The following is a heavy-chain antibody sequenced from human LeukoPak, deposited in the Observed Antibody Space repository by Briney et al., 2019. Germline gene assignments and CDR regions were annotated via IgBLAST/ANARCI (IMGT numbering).Heavy chain of an antibody. CDR3: ARGYCSGGTCYTFDP. CDR2: AGNKANSYTT. V-gene: IGHV3-72*01. CDR1: GFTFSDHY. J-gene: IGHJ5*02. Sequence: GGFLRLSCAASGFTFSDHYMDWVRQAPGKGLEWVGRAGNKANSYTTKYAASVRGRFTISRDDSKNSLYLQMNSLKTEDTAVYYCARGYCSGGTCYTFDPWGQGTLVTVSS. D-gene: IGHD2-15*01.